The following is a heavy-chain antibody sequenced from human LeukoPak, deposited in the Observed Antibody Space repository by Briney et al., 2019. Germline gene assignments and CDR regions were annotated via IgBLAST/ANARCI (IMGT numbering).Heavy chain of an antibody. J-gene: IGHJ4*01. CDR3: ASKSTDHGELRFDY. D-gene: IGHD4-17*01. V-gene: IGHV4-59*01. CDR1: GDSTNTYF. CDR2: IYYTGTT. Sequence: SETLSLTCTISGDSTNTYFWSWIRQPPGKGLGWIGYIYYTGTTNYNPSLKSRVTISVDTSKNQFSLKVSSVTAADTGVYYCASKSTDHGELRFDYWGQEPWSPSPQ.